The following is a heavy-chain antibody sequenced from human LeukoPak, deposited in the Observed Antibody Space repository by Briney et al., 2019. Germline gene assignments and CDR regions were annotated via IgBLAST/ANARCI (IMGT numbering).Heavy chain of an antibody. J-gene: IGHJ5*02. CDR3: ARGPLIAVAGTVGRFDP. D-gene: IGHD6-19*01. CDR1: GGFFSAYY. V-gene: IGHV4-34*01. CDR2: INHSGST. Sequence: SETLSLTCAVYGGFFSAYYWSWIRQPPGKGLEWIGEINHSGSTNYNPSLKSRVTISVDTFKNQFSLKLSSVTAADTAVYYCARGPLIAVAGTVGRFDPWGQGTLVTVSS.